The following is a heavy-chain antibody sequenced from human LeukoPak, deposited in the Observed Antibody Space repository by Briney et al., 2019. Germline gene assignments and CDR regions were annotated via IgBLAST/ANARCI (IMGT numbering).Heavy chain of an antibody. V-gene: IGHV1-18*01. CDR1: GYTFDTSS. D-gene: IGHD1-1*01. Sequence: ASVNVSCRACGYTFDTSSITWVRQAPGQRLEWMGWISPRSGNKQYAQGVQGRVTMTTDTSRSTAYMELRSLRPDDTAVYYCTRVRNSNNWWGAFDIWGKGTMVTVSS. CDR2: ISPRSGNK. J-gene: IGHJ3*02. CDR3: TRVRNSNNWWGAFDI.